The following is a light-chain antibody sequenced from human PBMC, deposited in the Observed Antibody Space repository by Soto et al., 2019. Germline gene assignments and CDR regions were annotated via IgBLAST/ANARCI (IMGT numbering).Light chain of an antibody. CDR2: EVT. CDR3: TSYAGSNTVYV. Sequence: QSALTQPPSASGSPGQSVTISCTGTSSDVGGYNYVSWYQQAPGKAPKLMIYEVTKRPSGVPDRFSGSKSGNTASLTVSGLQAEDEADYYCTSYAGSNTVYVFGTGTKVTV. V-gene: IGLV2-8*01. CDR1: SSDVGGYNY. J-gene: IGLJ1*01.